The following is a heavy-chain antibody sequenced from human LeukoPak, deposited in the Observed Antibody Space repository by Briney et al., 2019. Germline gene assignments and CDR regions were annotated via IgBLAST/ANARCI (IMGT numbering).Heavy chain of an antibody. J-gene: IGHJ4*02. CDR3: VRSGYDLLDY. Sequence: PSETLSPTCTVSGGSISSYYWSWIRQPPGKGLEWVSVIYSGGSTYYADSVKGRFTISRDNSKNTLYLQMNSLRAEDTAVYYCVRSGYDLLDYWGQGTLVTVSS. V-gene: IGHV3-53*01. CDR2: IYSGGST. CDR1: GGSISSYY. D-gene: IGHD5-12*01.